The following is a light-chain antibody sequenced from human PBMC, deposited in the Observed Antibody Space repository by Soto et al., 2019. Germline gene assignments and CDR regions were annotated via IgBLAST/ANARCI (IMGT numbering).Light chain of an antibody. J-gene: IGLJ1*01. V-gene: IGLV2-11*01. Sequence: QSALTQPRSVSGSPGQSITISCTGTSSDVGGYNYVSWYRQHPGKAPKLMIYDVSKRPSGVPDRFSGSKSGNTASLTISGLQAEDEADSYCCSYAGSYTRYVFGTGTKVTVL. CDR1: SSDVGGYNY. CDR2: DVS. CDR3: CSYAGSYTRYV.